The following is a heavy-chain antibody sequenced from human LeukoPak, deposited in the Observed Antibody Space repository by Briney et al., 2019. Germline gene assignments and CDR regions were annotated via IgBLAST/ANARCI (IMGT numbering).Heavy chain of an antibody. CDR2: IYSGGST. CDR3: ARVVQLWYYDY. Sequence: GGSLRLSCAASGFTFSSYGMNWVRQAPGKGLEWVSLIYSGGSTYYAHSVKGRFTISRDNSKNTLYLQMNSLTAEDTAVYYCARVVQLWYYDYWGQGTLVTVSS. D-gene: IGHD5-18*01. J-gene: IGHJ4*02. CDR1: GFTFSSYG. V-gene: IGHV3-66*01.